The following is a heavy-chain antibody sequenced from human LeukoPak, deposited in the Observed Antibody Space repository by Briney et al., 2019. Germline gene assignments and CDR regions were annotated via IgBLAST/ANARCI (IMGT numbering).Heavy chain of an antibody. CDR3: ARWTVVDY. CDR1: GFTFSSYS. J-gene: IGHJ4*02. V-gene: IGHV3-21*01. Sequence: GGSLRLSCAASGFTFSSYSMNWVREAPGKGLEWVSYISSSSSYIYYADSVKGRFTISRDNAKNSLYLQMNSLRAEDMAVYYCARWTVVDYWGQGTLVTVSS. CDR2: ISSSSSYI. D-gene: IGHD4-23*01.